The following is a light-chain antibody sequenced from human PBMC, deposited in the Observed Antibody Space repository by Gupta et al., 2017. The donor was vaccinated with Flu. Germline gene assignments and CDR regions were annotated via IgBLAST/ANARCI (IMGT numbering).Light chain of an antibody. V-gene: IGLV2-8*01. CDR3: SSDAGANDLV. CDR2: EVT. J-gene: IGLJ1*01. Sequence: SALTQPPSASGSLGPSVTISCTGTTTDVGSYNYVSWYQQQQGKAHKLLIYEVTKRPAGVPDRFSGSKSDNTASLTVSGRKAEDEAEYYCSSDAGANDLVFGSGTKVTVL. CDR1: TTDVGSYNY.